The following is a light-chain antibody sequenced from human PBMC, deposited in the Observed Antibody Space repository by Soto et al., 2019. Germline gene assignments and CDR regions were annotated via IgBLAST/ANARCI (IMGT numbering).Light chain of an antibody. CDR3: QQSHSGKT. J-gene: IGKJ1*01. Sequence: DIQMTQSPSAMSASLGDRVTITRRASQGISNSLAWFQQKPGRVPKRLIYGASSLPSGVPSRFSGSGSETDFTLIISSLQPDDFATYYCQQSHSGKTFGQGTKVDIK. V-gene: IGKV1-17*03. CDR1: QGISNS. CDR2: GAS.